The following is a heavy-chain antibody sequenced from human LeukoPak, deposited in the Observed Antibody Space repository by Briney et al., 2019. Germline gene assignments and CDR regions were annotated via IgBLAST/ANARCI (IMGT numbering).Heavy chain of an antibody. V-gene: IGHV3-30*02. CDR2: IQYSGNNK. D-gene: IGHD6-19*01. CDR1: GFTFINNG. CDR3: AKDQWLVLNY. J-gene: IGHJ4*02. Sequence: GGSLRLSCAASGFTFINNGMHWVRQAPGKGLEWVAFIQYSGNNKYYADSVKGRFTISRDNSKNTLYLQMNSLRSDDTALYYCAKDQWLVLNYWGQGTLVTVSS.